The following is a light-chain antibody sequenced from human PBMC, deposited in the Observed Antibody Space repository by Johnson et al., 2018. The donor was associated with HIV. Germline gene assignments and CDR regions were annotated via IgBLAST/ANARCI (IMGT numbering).Light chain of an antibody. CDR2: DNN. J-gene: IGLJ1*01. CDR3: GTWDSSLSAYV. CDR1: SSNIGRNY. V-gene: IGLV1-51*01. Sequence: QSVLTQPPSVSAAPGQKVTISCSGSSSNIGRNYVSWYQQLPGTAPKLLIFDNNKRPSGIPDRLSASKSGTSATLGINGLQTGDEADYYCGTWDSSLSAYVFGTGTKVTVL.